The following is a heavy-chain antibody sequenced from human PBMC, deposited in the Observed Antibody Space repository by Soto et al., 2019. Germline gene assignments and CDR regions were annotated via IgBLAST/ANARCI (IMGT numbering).Heavy chain of an antibody. J-gene: IGHJ4*02. CDR2: ISGSGDNT. D-gene: IGHD4-4*01. Sequence: GGPLRLSCAASGFTFSSYAMNWVRQAPGKGLEWVSDISGSGDNTYYLDSVKGRFTTSRDNSKNTLYLQMNSLRGEDTDVYYCAKEGRLTTVTTGYFHYWGQGALVTVSS. CDR3: AKEGRLTTVTTGYFHY. V-gene: IGHV3-23*01. CDR1: GFTFSSYA.